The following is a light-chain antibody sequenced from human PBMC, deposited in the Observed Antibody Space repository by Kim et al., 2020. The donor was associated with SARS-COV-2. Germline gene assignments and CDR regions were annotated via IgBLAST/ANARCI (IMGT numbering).Light chain of an antibody. CDR2: KAS. J-gene: IGKJ2*01. V-gene: IGKV1-5*03. CDR3: QQYNSYSLYT. Sequence: ASGGDRVTITCRASQSISSWLAWYQQKPGKAPKLLIYKASSLESGVPSRFSGSGSGTEFTLTISSLQPDDFATYYCQQYNSYSLYTFGQGTKLEI. CDR1: QSISSW.